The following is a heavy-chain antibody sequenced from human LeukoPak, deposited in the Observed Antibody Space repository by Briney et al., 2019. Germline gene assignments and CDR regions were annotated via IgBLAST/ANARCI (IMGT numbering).Heavy chain of an antibody. CDR2: IYYSGST. Sequence: PSETLSLTCTVSGGSISSYYWSRIRQPPGKGLEWIGYIYYSGSTNYNPSLKSRVTISVDTSKNQLSLKLSSVTAADTAVYYCARHWETSSWYVDYWGQGTLVTVSS. D-gene: IGHD6-13*01. CDR3: ARHWETSSWYVDY. V-gene: IGHV4-59*08. J-gene: IGHJ4*02. CDR1: GGSISSYY.